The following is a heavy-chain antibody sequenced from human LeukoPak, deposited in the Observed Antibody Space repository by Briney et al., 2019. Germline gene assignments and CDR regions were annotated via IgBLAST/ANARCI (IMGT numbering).Heavy chain of an antibody. V-gene: IGHV4-39*01. Sequence: SETLSLTCTVSGGSISSSSYYWGWIRQPPGKGLEWIGSSYYSGSTYYNPSLKSRVTISVDTSKNQFSLKLSSVTAADTAVYYCARHPGGLLWFGELLSFDYWGQGTLVTVSS. D-gene: IGHD3-10*01. CDR1: GGSISSSSYY. CDR3: ARHPGGLLWFGELLSFDY. CDR2: SYYSGST. J-gene: IGHJ4*02.